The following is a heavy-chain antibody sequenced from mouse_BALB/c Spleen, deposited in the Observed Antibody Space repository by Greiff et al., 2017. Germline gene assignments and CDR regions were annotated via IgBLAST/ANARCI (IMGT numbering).Heavy chain of an antibody. CDR1: GFSLTSYG. Sequence: VQLVESGPGLVQPSQSLSITCTVSGFSLTSYGVHWVRQSPGKGLEWLGVIWSGGSTDYNAAFISRLSISKDNSKSQVFFKMNSLQANDTAIYYCARWDYDYDGEYAMDYWGQGTSVTVSS. V-gene: IGHV2-2*02. CDR2: IWSGGST. J-gene: IGHJ4*01. D-gene: IGHD2-4*01. CDR3: ARWDYDYDGEYAMDY.